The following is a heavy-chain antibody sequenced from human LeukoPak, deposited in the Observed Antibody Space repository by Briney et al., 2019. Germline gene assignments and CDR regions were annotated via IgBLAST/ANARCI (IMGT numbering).Heavy chain of an antibody. V-gene: IGHV3-30*02. J-gene: IGHJ4*02. CDR2: IRYDGTSE. Sequence: GGSLRLSCGASGFTFNNYGMLWVRQAPGKGLDWVAFIRYDGTSEYYADSVKGRFTISRDNSKNTLFLEMNSLRPEDTALYYCVKDNPLDYWGQGTLVTVSS. CDR3: VKDNPLDY. D-gene: IGHD1-14*01. CDR1: GFTFNNYG.